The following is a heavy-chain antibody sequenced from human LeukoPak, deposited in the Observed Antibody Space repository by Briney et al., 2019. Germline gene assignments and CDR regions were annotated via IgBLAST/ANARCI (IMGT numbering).Heavy chain of an antibody. Sequence: GESLKISCKGSGYGFTSYWIGWVRQMPGKGLEWMGIIYPGDSDTRYSPPFQGQVTISADKSISTAYLQWSSLKASDTAMYYCARPGPYCYDSSGYYFDYWGQGTLVTVSS. J-gene: IGHJ4*02. V-gene: IGHV5-51*01. CDR2: IYPGDSDT. CDR1: GYGFTSYW. D-gene: IGHD3-22*01. CDR3: ARPGPYCYDSSGYYFDY.